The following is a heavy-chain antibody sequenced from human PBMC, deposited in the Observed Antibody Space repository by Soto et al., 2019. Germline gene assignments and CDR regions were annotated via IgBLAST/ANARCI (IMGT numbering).Heavy chain of an antibody. J-gene: IGHJ5*02. Sequence: QLVQSGAEVKKPGSSVKVSCKASGGGFSSYAVNWVRQAPGQGLEWMGGIIPIFGTTTYAQNFQGRVIITADESTVTAYMELNSLNSDDMAVDYCARSSGSGSYGTCDPWGQGTLFTVSS. V-gene: IGHV1-69*01. D-gene: IGHD3-10*01. CDR1: GGGFSSYA. CDR2: IIPIFGTT. CDR3: ARSSGSGSYGTCDP.